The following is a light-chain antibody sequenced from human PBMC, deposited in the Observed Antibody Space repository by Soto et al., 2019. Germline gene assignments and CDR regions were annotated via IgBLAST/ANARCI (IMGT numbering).Light chain of an antibody. CDR1: QSVSSSY. CDR2: GAS. V-gene: IGKV3-20*01. J-gene: IGKJ1*01. Sequence: EIVLTQSPGTLSLSPGERDPLSCRASQSVSSSYLAWYKQNPGQAPRILIYGASSRATGIPDRFSGSGTGTDFTLTISRLEPEDYAVYYCQQYGHSLWTFGQGTKVDIK. CDR3: QQYGHSLWT.